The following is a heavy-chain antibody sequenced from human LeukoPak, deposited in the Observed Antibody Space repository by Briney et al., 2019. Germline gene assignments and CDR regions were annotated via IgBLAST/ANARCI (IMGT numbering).Heavy chain of an antibody. V-gene: IGHV3-7*02. D-gene: IGHD3-22*01. J-gene: IGHJ4*02. CDR2: INLDGSEE. CDR3: AIGGYYFGY. Sequence: GGSLRLSCAASGFTSSSYWMNWVRQAPGKGLEWLANINLDGSEESYVDSVKGRFTISRDNAKNSLYLQMNSLRAEDTAVFYCAIGGYYFGYWGQGTLVTVSS. CDR1: GFTSSSYW.